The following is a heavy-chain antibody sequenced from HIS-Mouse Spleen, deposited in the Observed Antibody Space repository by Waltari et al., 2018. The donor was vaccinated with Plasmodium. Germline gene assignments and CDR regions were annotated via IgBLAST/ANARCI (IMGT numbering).Heavy chain of an antibody. V-gene: IGHV3-33*06. CDR1: GFTLSTLG. CDR3: AKVAQGTRDAFDI. Sequence: QVQLVASGRGVDQPGRSLRLLCAASGFTLSTLGMHWVRQAPGKGLEWVAFIWYDGSNKYYADSVKGRFTISRDNSKNTLYLQMNSLRAEDTAVYYCAKVAQGTRDAFDIWGQGTMVTVSS. J-gene: IGHJ3*02. CDR2: IWYDGSNK. D-gene: IGHD2-8*01.